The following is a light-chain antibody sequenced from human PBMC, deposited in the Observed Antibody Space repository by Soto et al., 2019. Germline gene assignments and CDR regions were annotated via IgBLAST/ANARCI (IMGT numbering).Light chain of an antibody. CDR1: SSDVGTYKY. J-gene: IGLJ1*01. V-gene: IGLV2-14*01. CDR2: KVS. Sequence: QSVLTQPASVSGSPGQSITISCTGTSSDVGTYKYVSWYQQQPGKAPKLLIYKVSNRPSGVSNRSSGSKSGNTASLTISGLQAEDEADYYCSSYTSDVFGSGTKVTVL. CDR3: SSYTSDV.